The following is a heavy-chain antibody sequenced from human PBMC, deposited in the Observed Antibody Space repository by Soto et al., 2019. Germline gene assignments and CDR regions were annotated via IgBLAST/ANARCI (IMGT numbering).Heavy chain of an antibody. Sequence: GASVKVSCKASGFTFTSSAVQWVRQARGQRLEWIGWIVVGSGNTNYAQKFQERVTITRDMSTSTAYMELSSLRSEDTAVYYCAAFFIRFGGSYSQTYYYYGMDVWGQGTTVTVSS. CDR3: AAFFIRFGGSYSQTYYYYGMDV. CDR1: GFTFTSSA. CDR2: IVVGSGNT. D-gene: IGHD3-10*01. J-gene: IGHJ6*02. V-gene: IGHV1-58*01.